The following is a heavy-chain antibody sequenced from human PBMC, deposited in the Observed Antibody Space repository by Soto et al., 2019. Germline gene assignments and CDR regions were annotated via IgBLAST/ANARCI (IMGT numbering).Heavy chain of an antibody. D-gene: IGHD1-1*01. J-gene: IGHJ5*02. Sequence: EVQLVESGGGLIQPGGSLRLSCAASGFTVSSNYMSWVRQAPGKGLEWVSVIYSGGSTYYTDSVKGRFTISRDNSKNTLYLQLNSLRAEDTAVYYCARVLEGRQLEPNWFDPWGQGTLVTVSS. V-gene: IGHV3-53*01. CDR1: GFTVSSNY. CDR2: IYSGGST. CDR3: ARVLEGRQLEPNWFDP.